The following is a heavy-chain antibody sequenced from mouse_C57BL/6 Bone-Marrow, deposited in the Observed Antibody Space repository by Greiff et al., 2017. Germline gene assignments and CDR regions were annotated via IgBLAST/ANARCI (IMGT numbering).Heavy chain of an antibody. CDR3: TTTARDY. J-gene: IGHJ4*01. CDR1: GFNIKDDY. Sequence: VQLQQSGAELVRPGASVKLSCTASGFNIKDDYMHWVKQRPEQGLEWIGWIDPANGATDYDPKFQGKATITADTSSNTASLPLSSLTSEDTAVYYGTTTARDYWGQGTSVTVSS. CDR2: IDPANGAT. V-gene: IGHV14-4*01.